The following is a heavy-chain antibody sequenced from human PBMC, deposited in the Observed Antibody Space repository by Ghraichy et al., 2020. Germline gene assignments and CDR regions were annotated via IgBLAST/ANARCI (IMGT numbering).Heavy chain of an antibody. J-gene: IGHJ6*02. CDR3: AREKRGFYYYAMDV. V-gene: IGHV3-21*01. D-gene: IGHD5-12*01. CDR2: TSSSTGNI. CDR1: GFALSSYS. Sequence: GGSLRLSCAASGFALSSYSMNWVRQAPGKGLEWISSTSSSTGNIDYGDSVKGRFTIVRDNVKNSLFLQMESLRPEDTAVYFCAREKRGFYYYAMDVWGQGTTVTVSS.